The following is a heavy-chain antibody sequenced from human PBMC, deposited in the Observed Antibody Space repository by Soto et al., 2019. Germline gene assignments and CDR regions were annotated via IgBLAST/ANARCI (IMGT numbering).Heavy chain of an antibody. Sequence: EASVKVSCKASGYTFTGYYMHWVRQAPGQGLEWMGWINPNSGGTNYAQKFQGWVTMTRDTSISTAYMELSRLRSDDTAVYYCARFGVVAATVYYYGMDVWGQGTTVTVSS. V-gene: IGHV1-2*04. CDR1: GYTFTGYY. CDR3: ARFGVVAATVYYYGMDV. CDR2: INPNSGGT. D-gene: IGHD2-15*01. J-gene: IGHJ6*02.